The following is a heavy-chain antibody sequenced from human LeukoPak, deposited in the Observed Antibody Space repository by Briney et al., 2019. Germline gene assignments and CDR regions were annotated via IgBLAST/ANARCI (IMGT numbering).Heavy chain of an antibody. CDR2: IIPILGIA. CDR3: ARDRVDTAMVSNFDY. D-gene: IGHD5-18*01. J-gene: IGHJ4*02. V-gene: IGHV1-69*04. CDR1: GGTFSSYA. Sequence: ASVKVSCKASGGTFSSYAISWVRQAPGQGLEWMGRIIPILGIANYAQKFQGRVTMTRDTSTSTVYMELSSLRSEDTAVYYCARDRVDTAMVSNFDYWGQGTLVTVSS.